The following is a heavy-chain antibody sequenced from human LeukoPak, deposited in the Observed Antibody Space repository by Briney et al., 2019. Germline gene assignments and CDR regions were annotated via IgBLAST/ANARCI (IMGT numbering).Heavy chain of an antibody. Sequence: GGSLRLSCAASGFTFSDYYVTWIRQAPGKGLEWVSYINSGGSTISYADSVKGRFTISRDNAKSSLYLQMNSLRAEDTAVYYCAKDQYYYDSSETDYWGQGTLVTVSS. CDR1: GFTFSDYY. CDR2: INSGGSTI. CDR3: AKDQYYYDSSETDY. J-gene: IGHJ4*02. V-gene: IGHV3-11*01. D-gene: IGHD3-22*01.